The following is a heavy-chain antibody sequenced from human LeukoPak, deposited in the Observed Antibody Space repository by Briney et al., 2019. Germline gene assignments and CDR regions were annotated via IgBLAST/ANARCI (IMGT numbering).Heavy chain of an antibody. Sequence: ASVKVSCKASGGTFSSYAINWVRQAPGQGLEWMGIINPSGGSTSYAQKFQGRVTMTRDTSTSTVYMELSSLRSEDTAVYYCATYCSSTSCRAEYDYWGQGTLVTVSS. CDR2: INPSGGST. CDR1: GGTFSSYA. V-gene: IGHV1-46*01. J-gene: IGHJ4*02. CDR3: ATYCSSTSCRAEYDY. D-gene: IGHD2-2*01.